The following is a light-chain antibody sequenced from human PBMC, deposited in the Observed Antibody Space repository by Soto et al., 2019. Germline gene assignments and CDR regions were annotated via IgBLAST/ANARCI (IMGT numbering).Light chain of an antibody. Sequence: QLVLTQPPSVSAAPGQKVTISCSGNSSKIGNNYVSWYQQFPGKAPKLLIYDNNKRPSGIPDRFSGSRSGTSATLGITGLQTGDEADYYCGTWDSSLNVVFGGGTKLTVL. J-gene: IGLJ3*02. V-gene: IGLV1-51*01. CDR3: GTWDSSLNVV. CDR2: DNN. CDR1: SSKIGNNY.